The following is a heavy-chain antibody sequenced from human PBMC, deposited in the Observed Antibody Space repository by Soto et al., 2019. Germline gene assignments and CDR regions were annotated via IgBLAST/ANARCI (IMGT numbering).Heavy chain of an antibody. CDR2: ISSSSSTI. D-gene: IGHD2-21*01. Sequence: EVQLVESGGGLVQPGGSLRLSCAASGFTFSSYRMHWVRRAPGKGLEWVSYISSSSSTIYYADSVKRRVTIYRDNGKNSLYLQMNSLRAEDTAVYYCARDKAGSILCIDYWGQGTLVTVSS. CDR1: GFTFSSYR. V-gene: IGHV3-48*01. CDR3: ARDKAGSILCIDY. J-gene: IGHJ4*02.